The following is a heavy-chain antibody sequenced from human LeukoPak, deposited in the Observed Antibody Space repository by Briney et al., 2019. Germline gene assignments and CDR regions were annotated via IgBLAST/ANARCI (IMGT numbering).Heavy chain of an antibody. Sequence: SETLSLTCAVSGGSISSTNWWTWVRQPPGKGLEWIGEIYQNGRTNYNPSLRSRVTISVDNSKNQFSLKLSSVTAADTAVYYCARDRTTGTTHAFDIWGQGTMVTVSS. CDR1: GGSISSTNW. J-gene: IGHJ3*02. CDR3: ARDRTTGTTHAFDI. V-gene: IGHV4-4*02. D-gene: IGHD1-1*01. CDR2: IYQNGRT.